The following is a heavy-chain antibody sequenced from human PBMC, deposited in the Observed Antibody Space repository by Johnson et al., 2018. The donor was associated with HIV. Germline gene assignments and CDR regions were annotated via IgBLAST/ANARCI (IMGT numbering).Heavy chain of an antibody. CDR3: ARDGGWELEDAFDI. V-gene: IGHV3-20*04. J-gene: IGHJ3*02. CDR2: INWNGGRT. CDR1: GFTFDDYA. Sequence: VQLVESGGGLVQPGRSLRLSCAASGFTFDDYAMHWVRQAPGKGLEWVSGINWNGGRTGYADSVKGRFTISRDNAKNSLYLQMNSLRAEDTAVYYCARDGGWELEDAFDIWGQGTMVTVSS. D-gene: IGHD1-26*01.